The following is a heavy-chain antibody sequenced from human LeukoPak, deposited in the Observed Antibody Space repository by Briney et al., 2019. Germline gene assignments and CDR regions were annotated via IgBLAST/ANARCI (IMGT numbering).Heavy chain of an antibody. V-gene: IGHV4-34*01. Sequence: SETLSLTCAVYGGSFSGYYWSWIRQPPGKGLEWIGEINHSGSTNYNPSLKSRVTISVDTSKNQFSLKLGSMTAADTAVYYCARGGGYRTYYDILTGYCFDYWGQGTLVTVSS. CDR2: INHSGST. J-gene: IGHJ4*02. CDR3: ARGGGYRTYYDILTGYCFDY. CDR1: GGSFSGYY. D-gene: IGHD3-9*01.